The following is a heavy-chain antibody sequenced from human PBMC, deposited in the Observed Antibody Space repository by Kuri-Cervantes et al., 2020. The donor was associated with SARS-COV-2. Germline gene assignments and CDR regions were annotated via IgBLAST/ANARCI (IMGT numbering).Heavy chain of an antibody. D-gene: IGHD4-17*01. V-gene: IGHV4-39*07. CDR3: ARDLSTVTIFSGGYGMDV. Sequence: ESLKISCTVSGGSISSSSYYWGWIRQTPGKGLEWIGSIYYSGSTYYNPSLKSRVTISVDTSKNQFSLKLSSVTAADTAVYYCARDLSTVTIFSGGYGMDVWGQGTTVTVSS. J-gene: IGHJ6*02. CDR2: IYYSGST. CDR1: GGSISSSSYY.